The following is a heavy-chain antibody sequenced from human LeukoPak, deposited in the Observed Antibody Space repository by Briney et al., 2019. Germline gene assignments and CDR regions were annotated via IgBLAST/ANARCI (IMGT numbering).Heavy chain of an antibody. Sequence: SETLSLTCTVSGGSISSSSYYWGWIRQPPGKGLEWIGSIYYSGSTYYNPSLKSRVTISVDTSKNQFSLKLSSVTAADTAVYYCASRGYSSGSDAFDIWGQGTMVTVSS. D-gene: IGHD6-19*01. J-gene: IGHJ3*02. V-gene: IGHV4-39*01. CDR2: IYYSGST. CDR1: GGSISSSSYY. CDR3: ASRGYSSGSDAFDI.